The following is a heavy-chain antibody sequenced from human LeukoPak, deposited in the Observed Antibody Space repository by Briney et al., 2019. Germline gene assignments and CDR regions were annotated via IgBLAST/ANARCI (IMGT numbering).Heavy chain of an antibody. V-gene: IGHV3-21*01. CDR2: ISSSSSYI. J-gene: IGHJ6*02. CDR1: GFTFSSYS. D-gene: IGHD6-19*01. Sequence: GGSLRLSCAASGFTFSSYSMNWVRQAPGKGLEWVSSISSSSSYIHYADSVKGRFTISRDNAKNSLYLQMNSLRAEDTAVYYCARDHLHSSGWSSLYGMDVWGQGTTVTVSS. CDR3: ARDHLHSSGWSSLYGMDV.